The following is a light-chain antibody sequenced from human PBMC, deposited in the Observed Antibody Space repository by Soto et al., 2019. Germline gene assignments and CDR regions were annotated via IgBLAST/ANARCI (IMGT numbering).Light chain of an antibody. CDR3: CSYAGSSTV. CDR1: SSDVGSYNL. Sequence: QSALTQPASVSGSPGQSITISCTGTSSDVGSYNLVSWYQQHPGKAPKLMIYEGSKRPSGVSNRFSGSKSGNTASLTISGLQAEDEADDYCCSYAGSSTVFGGGTKVTVL. J-gene: IGLJ2*01. CDR2: EGS. V-gene: IGLV2-23*01.